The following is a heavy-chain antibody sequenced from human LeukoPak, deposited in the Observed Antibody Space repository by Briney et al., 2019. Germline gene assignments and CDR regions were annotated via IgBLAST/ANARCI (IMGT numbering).Heavy chain of an antibody. Sequence: SETLSLTCTVSGGSISSSSYYWGWIRQPPGKGREWSGEINHSGSTNYNPSLKSRVTISVDTSENQFSLKLSSVTAADTAVYYCASREGSGFGAARIIDYWGQGTLVTVSS. CDR3: ASREGSGFGAARIIDY. J-gene: IGHJ4*02. CDR1: GGSISSSSYY. CDR2: INHSGST. V-gene: IGHV4-39*07. D-gene: IGHD6-6*01.